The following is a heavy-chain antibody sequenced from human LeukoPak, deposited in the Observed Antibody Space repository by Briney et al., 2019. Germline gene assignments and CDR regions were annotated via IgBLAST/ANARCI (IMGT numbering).Heavy chain of an antibody. CDR1: GGPISSSSYY. V-gene: IGHV4-39*01. D-gene: IGHD2-21*01. Sequence: PSETLSLTCTVSGGPISSSSYYRGWIRQPPGKGLEWIGTTYYSGSIYYNPSLKSRVIISVDTSKNRFSLRLSSVTAADTAVYYCSCGFPFDLWGQGTLVTVSS. CDR2: TYYSGSI. CDR3: SCGFPFDL. J-gene: IGHJ4*02.